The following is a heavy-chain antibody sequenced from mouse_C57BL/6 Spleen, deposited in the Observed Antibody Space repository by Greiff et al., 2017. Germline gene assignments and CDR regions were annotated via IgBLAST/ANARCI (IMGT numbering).Heavy chain of an antibody. D-gene: IGHD2-3*01. CDR1: GYTFTNYW. J-gene: IGHJ2*01. CDR2: IYPGGGYT. Sequence: QVQLKQSGAELVRPGTSVKMSCKASGYTFTNYWIGWAKQRPGHGLEWIGDIYPGGGYTNYNEKFKGKATLTADKSSSTAYMQFSSLTSEDSAIYYCAREGIYDGYYGFDYWGQGTTLTVSS. V-gene: IGHV1-63*01. CDR3: AREGIYDGYYGFDY.